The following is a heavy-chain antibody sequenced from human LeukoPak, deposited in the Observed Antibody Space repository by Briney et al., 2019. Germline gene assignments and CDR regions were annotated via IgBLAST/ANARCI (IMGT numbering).Heavy chain of an antibody. D-gene: IGHD1-14*01. J-gene: IGHJ4*02. CDR3: ARVRPEELDY. Sequence: PSETLSLTCAVYGVSFSGYYWSWIRQPPGKGLEWIGEINHSGSTNYNPSLKSRVTISVDTSKNQFSLKLSSVTAADTAVYYCARVRPEELDYWGQGTLVTVSS. CDR2: INHSGST. V-gene: IGHV4-34*01. CDR1: GVSFSGYY.